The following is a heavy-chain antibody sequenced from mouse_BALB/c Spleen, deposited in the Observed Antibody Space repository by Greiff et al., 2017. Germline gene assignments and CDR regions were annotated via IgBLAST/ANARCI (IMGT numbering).Heavy chain of an antibody. D-gene: IGHD2-2*01. J-gene: IGHJ3*01. CDR3: ARDDYGYDVPFAY. V-gene: IGHV5-6-4*01. CDR2: ISSGGSYT. Sequence: EVKLMESGGGLVKPGGSLKLSCAASGFTFSSYTMSWVRQTPEKRLEWVATISSGGSYTYYPDSVKGRFTISRDNAKNTLYLQMSSLKSEDTDMCYCARDDYGYDVPFAYWGQGTLVTVSA. CDR1: GFTFSSYT.